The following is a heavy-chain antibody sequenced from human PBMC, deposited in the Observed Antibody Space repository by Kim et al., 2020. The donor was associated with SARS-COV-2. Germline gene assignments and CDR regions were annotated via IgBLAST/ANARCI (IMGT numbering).Heavy chain of an antibody. V-gene: IGHV4-39*07. CDR3: ARDSVLRYFGWSYSAGRYFDY. J-gene: IGHJ4*02. CDR1: GGSISSNNFY. Sequence: SETLSLTCTVSGGSISSNNFYWGWIRQPPGKGLEWIGSMYYSGSAYYNPSLKSRVTISVATSKNQFSLKLNSVTAADTAVYYCARDSVLRYFGWSYSAGRYFDYWGQGTLVTVSS. CDR2: MYYSGSA. D-gene: IGHD3-9*01.